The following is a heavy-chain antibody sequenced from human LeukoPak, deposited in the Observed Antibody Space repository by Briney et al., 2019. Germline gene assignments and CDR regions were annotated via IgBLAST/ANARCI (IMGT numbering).Heavy chain of an antibody. V-gene: IGHV3-21*01. CDR3: ARADSSSATYYYYGMDV. Sequence: PGRSLRLSCAASGFTFSSYGMHWVRQAPGKGLEWVSSISSSSSYIYYADSVRGRFTISRDNAKNSLYLQMNSLRAEDTAVYYCARADSSSATYYYYGMDVWGQGTTVTVSS. D-gene: IGHD6-13*01. J-gene: IGHJ6*02. CDR2: ISSSSSYI. CDR1: GFTFSSYG.